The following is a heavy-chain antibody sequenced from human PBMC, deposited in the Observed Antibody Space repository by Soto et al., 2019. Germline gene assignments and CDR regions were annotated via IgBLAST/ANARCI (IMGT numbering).Heavy chain of an antibody. Sequence: APVKVSCKASGYTFTIYPIHWLSQATGQRLEWMGWINAGNGNTKYSQKFQGRVTITRDTSASTAYMELSSLRSEDTAVYYCARGANWNFRGISGMDVWGQGTTVTVSS. CDR3: ARGANWNFRGISGMDV. V-gene: IGHV1-3*01. J-gene: IGHJ6*02. CDR1: GYTFTIYP. CDR2: INAGNGNT. D-gene: IGHD1-7*01.